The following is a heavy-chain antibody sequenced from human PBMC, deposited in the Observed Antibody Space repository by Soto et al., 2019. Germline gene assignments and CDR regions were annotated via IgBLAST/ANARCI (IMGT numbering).Heavy chain of an antibody. CDR1: GYTFTSYA. CDR3: ARNAIRYNWNSPNWFDP. V-gene: IGHV1-3*01. CDR2: INAGNGNT. D-gene: IGHD1-7*01. J-gene: IGHJ5*02. Sequence: QVQLVQSGAEVKKPGASVKVSCKASGYTFTSYAMHWVRQAPGQRLEWMGWINAGNGNTKYSQKFQGRVTITRDTSASTAYMELSSLRSEDTAVYYCARNAIRYNWNSPNWFDPWGQGTLVTVSS.